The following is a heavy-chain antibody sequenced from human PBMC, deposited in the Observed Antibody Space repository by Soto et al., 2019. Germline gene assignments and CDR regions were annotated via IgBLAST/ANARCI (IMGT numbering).Heavy chain of an antibody. D-gene: IGHD3-10*01. V-gene: IGHV3-48*01. CDR2: ITSGSSTI. Sequence: EVQLVESGGGLVQPGGSLRPSCAASGFTFSSYSMDWVRQAPGKGLEWVSYITSGSSTIHYADSVKGRFTISRDNAKNSLFLQMNSLRVEDTAVYYCVRDAGSLGYWGQGTLVTVSS. J-gene: IGHJ4*02. CDR3: VRDAGSLGY. CDR1: GFTFSSYS.